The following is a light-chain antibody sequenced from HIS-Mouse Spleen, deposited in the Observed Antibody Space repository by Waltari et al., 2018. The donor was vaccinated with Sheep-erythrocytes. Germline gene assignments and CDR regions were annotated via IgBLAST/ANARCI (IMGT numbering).Light chain of an antibody. CDR3: CSYAGSYNHV. Sequence: QSALTQPRSVSGSPGQSVTISCTGTSSDFRGYTYVSWYQQYPGKAPKLMIYDVSKRPSGVPDRFSGSKSGNTASLTISGLQAEDEADYYCCSYAGSYNHVFATGTKVTVL. CDR2: DVS. J-gene: IGLJ1*01. V-gene: IGLV2-11*01. CDR1: SSDFRGYTY.